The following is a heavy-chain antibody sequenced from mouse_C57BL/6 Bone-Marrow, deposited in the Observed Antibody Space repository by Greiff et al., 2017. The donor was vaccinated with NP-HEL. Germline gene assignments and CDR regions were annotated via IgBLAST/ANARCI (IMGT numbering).Heavy chain of an antibody. CDR3: ARTRITTVVPYYFDY. Sequence: QVQLKQSGAELMKPGASVKLSCKATGYTFTGYWIEWVKQRPGHGLEWIGEILPGSGSTNYNEKFKGKATFTADTSSNTAYMQLSSLTTEDSAIYYCARTRITTVVPYYFDYWGQGTTLTVSS. V-gene: IGHV1-9*01. D-gene: IGHD1-1*01. J-gene: IGHJ2*01. CDR1: GYTFTGYW. CDR2: ILPGSGST.